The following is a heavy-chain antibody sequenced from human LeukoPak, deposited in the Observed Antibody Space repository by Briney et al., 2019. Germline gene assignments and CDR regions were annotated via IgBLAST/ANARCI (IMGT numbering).Heavy chain of an antibody. J-gene: IGHJ4*02. D-gene: IGHD3-9*01. CDR3: ARRGSYYDILTGYSYYFDY. Sequence: SETLSLTCTVSGGSIGSYYWSWIRQPPGKGLEWIGYIYYSGSTNYNPSLKSRVTISVDTSKNQFSLKLSSVTAADTAVYYCARRGSYYDILTGYSYYFDYWGQGTLVTVSP. CDR2: IYYSGST. V-gene: IGHV4-59*01. CDR1: GGSIGSYY.